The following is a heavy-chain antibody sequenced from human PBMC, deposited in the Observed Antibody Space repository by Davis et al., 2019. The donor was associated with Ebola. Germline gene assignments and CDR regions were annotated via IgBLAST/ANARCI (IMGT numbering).Heavy chain of an antibody. CDR2: VSHSEREK. J-gene: IGHJ4*02. D-gene: IGHD3-3*01. Sequence: GGSLKIPCAASGFTFRNYAMHWVRQAPGQGLEWVAVVSHSEREKFYADSVKGRFTISRDNSETTLYLQMNSLTADDTAVYYCARAVFHEVLDYWGQGTPVTVSS. CDR3: ARAVFHEVLDY. CDR1: GFTFRNYA. V-gene: IGHV3-30*04.